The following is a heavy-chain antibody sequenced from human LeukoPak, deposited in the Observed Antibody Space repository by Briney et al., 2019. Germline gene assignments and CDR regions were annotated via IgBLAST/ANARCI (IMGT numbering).Heavy chain of an antibody. J-gene: IGHJ4*02. CDR2: IYYSGST. D-gene: IGHD4-11*01. CDR1: GGSISNSNYY. V-gene: IGHV4-39*02. CDR3: ANYDYIDYTFDY. Sequence: PSETLSLACTVSGGSISNSNYYWGWIRQPPGKGLEWIVTIYYSGSTYYNPSLKSRVTISLDTSKIHFSVKLSSVTATDTAVYYCANYDYIDYTFDYWGQGTLVTVSS.